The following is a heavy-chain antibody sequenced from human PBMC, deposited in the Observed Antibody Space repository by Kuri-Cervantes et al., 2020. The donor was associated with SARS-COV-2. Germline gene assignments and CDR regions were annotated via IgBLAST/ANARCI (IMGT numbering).Heavy chain of an antibody. D-gene: IGHD7-27*01. CDR2: ISSSGKTM. J-gene: IGHJ5*02. CDR3: ARTFLGKWFAP. V-gene: IGHV3-11*01. CDR1: GGSISSGSYY. Sequence: GGSLRLSCTVSGGSISSGSYYWSWIRQAPGKGLEWISYISSSGKTMYYAESVRGRFTISRDSAKNSVFLQMNSLRAEDTAVYYCARTFLGKWFAPWGQGTLVTVSS.